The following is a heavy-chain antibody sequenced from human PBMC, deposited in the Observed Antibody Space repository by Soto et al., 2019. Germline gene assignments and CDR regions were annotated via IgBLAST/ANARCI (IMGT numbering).Heavy chain of an antibody. CDR2: IYSGGST. J-gene: IGHJ4*02. V-gene: IGHV3-53*01. Sequence: EVQLVESGGSLIQPGGSLRLSCAASGFTVSSSYMSWVRQAPGQGLEWVLVIYSGGSTYYADSVKGRLTISRDNSKNTLSLQMNSMRAEDTALYYCERAPGSSGYSDDFDSWGQGTLVTFSS. CDR3: ERAPGSSGYSDDFDS. CDR1: GFTVSSSY. D-gene: IGHD3-22*01.